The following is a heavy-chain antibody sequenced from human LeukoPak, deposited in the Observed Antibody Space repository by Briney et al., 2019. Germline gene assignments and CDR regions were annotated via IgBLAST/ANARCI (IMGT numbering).Heavy chain of an antibody. J-gene: IGHJ4*02. CDR1: GFTVSSNY. Sequence: PGGSLRLSCAASGFTVSSNYMSWVRQAPGKGLQWVSLIYSGGSTYYADSVKGRFTISRDNSKNTLYLQMNSLRAEDTAVYYCARGPNSNWSGLDFWGQGTLLTVSS. D-gene: IGHD6-6*01. V-gene: IGHV3-53*01. CDR2: IYSGGST. CDR3: ARGPNSNWSGLDF.